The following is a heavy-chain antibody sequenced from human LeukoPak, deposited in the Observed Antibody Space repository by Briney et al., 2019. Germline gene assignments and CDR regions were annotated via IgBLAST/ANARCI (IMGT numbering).Heavy chain of an antibody. D-gene: IGHD6-13*01. Sequence: GGSLRLSCAASGFTFSSYAMRWVRQAPGKGLEWVAAISYDGSNTYYADSVKGRFTISRDNSKNTLYLQMNSLRAEDTAVYYWARENGTGRSSRSLAYWGEGNPVTASS. CDR1: GFTFSSYA. CDR3: ARENGTGRSSRSLAY. CDR2: ISYDGSNT. J-gene: IGHJ4*02. V-gene: IGHV3-30*04.